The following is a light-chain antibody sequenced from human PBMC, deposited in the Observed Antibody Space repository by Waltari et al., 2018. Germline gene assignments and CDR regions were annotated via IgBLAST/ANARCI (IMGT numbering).Light chain of an antibody. Sequence: QSVLAQPPSASGTPGLKITISCSGSRSNIGSNTVNWYQPLPGPAPSLLLWSNNQRPSGVPDRFSGSKSGTSASLAISGLQSEDEADYYCAVWDDSLNVPVFGTGTKVTVL. V-gene: IGLV1-44*01. CDR3: AVWDDSLNVPV. CDR2: SNN. J-gene: IGLJ1*01. CDR1: RSNIGSNT.